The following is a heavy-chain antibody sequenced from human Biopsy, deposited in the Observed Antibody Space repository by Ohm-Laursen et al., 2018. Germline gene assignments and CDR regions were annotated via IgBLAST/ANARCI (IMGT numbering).Heavy chain of an antibody. CDR1: GFTFSNYW. Sequence: GSLRLSCSASGFTFSNYWMHWVRQAPGKGLVWVSHIYNLGTSTNYADSVRGRFTISRDNAKNTLFLQMNSLRAEDTAVYYCARDTRWSPYSMDVWGQGTTVTVSS. D-gene: IGHD4-23*01. V-gene: IGHV3-74*01. J-gene: IGHJ6*02. CDR2: IYNLGTST. CDR3: ARDTRWSPYSMDV.